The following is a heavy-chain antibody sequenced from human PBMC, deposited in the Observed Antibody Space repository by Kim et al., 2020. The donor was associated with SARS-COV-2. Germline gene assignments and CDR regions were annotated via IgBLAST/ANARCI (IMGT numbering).Heavy chain of an antibody. V-gene: IGHV3-23*01. J-gene: IGHJ4*02. CDR2: GGST. Sequence: GGSTYYADSVKGRFTISRDNSKNTLYLQMNSLRAEDTAVYYCAKDPSRFYWGQGTLVTVSS. CDR3: AKDPSRFY.